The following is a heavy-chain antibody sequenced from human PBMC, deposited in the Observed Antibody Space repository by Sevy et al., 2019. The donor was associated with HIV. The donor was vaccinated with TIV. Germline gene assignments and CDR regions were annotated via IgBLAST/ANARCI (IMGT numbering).Heavy chain of an antibody. CDR3: ARVALTFGGDPYDKHYFMDV. Sequence: GGSLRLSCAAPEFTFSSYDMLWVRQAPGKGLEWVAVISYDGSNKFYLDSVKGRFTISRDNSKSTLYLQLSSLRAEDTAVYYCARVALTFGGDPYDKHYFMDVWGKGTTVTVSS. J-gene: IGHJ6*03. D-gene: IGHD3-16*01. CDR1: EFTFSSYD. CDR2: ISYDGSNK. V-gene: IGHV3-30*03.